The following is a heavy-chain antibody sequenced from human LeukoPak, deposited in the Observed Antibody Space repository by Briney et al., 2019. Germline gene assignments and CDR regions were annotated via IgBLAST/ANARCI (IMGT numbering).Heavy chain of an antibody. CDR2: IYYSGST. CDR1: GGSISSSTSY. Sequence: PSETLSLTCTVSGGSISSSTSYWGWIRQPPGKGLEWIGYIYYSGSTYYNPSLKSRVTISVDTSKNQFSLKLSSVTAADTAVYYCARGAGSYDSSGYYSPSNAFDIWGQGTMVTVSS. CDR3: ARGAGSYDSSGYYSPSNAFDI. J-gene: IGHJ3*02. D-gene: IGHD3-22*01. V-gene: IGHV4-39*07.